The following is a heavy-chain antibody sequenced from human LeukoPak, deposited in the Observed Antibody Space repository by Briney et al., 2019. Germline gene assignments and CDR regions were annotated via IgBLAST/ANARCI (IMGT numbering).Heavy chain of an antibody. CDR2: ISPTGDST. CDR3: ARDWELGY. Sequence: ASVKVSCKASGYTFTSYYMHWVRQAPGQGLEWVGVISPTGDSTNHAQTFQGRVTMTRDTSTSTVYMELTGLTSEDTAVYYCARDWELGYWGQGTLVTVSS. D-gene: IGHD1-26*01. V-gene: IGHV1-46*03. J-gene: IGHJ4*02. CDR1: GYTFTSYY.